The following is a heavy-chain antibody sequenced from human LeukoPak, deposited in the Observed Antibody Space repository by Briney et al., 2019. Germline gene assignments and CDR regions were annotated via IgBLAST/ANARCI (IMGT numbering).Heavy chain of an antibody. J-gene: IGHJ5*02. CDR2: ISGISDVI. CDR3: ARXLGEAPGWFDP. Sequence: GGSLRLSCAASGFTFTSYSISWVRQAPGKGLEWVSYISGISDVIYYADSAKGRFTISRDNAKNSLYLQMDSLRVEDTAVYYXARXLGEAPGWFDPWGQGTLVTVPS. V-gene: IGHV3-48*01. CDR1: GFTFTSYS. D-gene: IGHD3-16*01.